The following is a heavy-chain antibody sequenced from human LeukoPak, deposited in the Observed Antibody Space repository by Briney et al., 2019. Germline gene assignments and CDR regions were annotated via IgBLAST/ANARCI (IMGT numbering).Heavy chain of an antibody. CDR1: GYTFTGYY. Sequence: ASVKVSCKASGYTFTGYYMHWVRQAPGQGLEWMGWINPNSGGTNYAQKFQGRVTMTRDTSISTAYMELSRLRSDDTAVYYCARNTDYCSGGSCYVYYMDVWGKGTTVTVSS. CDR2: INPNSGGT. J-gene: IGHJ6*03. D-gene: IGHD2-15*01. V-gene: IGHV1-2*02. CDR3: ARNTDYCSGGSCYVYYMDV.